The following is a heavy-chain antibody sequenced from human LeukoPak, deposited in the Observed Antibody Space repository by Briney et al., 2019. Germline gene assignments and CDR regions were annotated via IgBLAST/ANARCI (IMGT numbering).Heavy chain of an antibody. Sequence: ASLKVSCKASGYTFNTYGISWVRQAPGQGLEWMGWISGYNDDRNYAQKFQGRVTMTKDTSTSTAYMDLRSLRSDDTAVYYCARDAGYGGYLSLDAFDIWGQGTIVTVSS. V-gene: IGHV1-18*01. D-gene: IGHD4-17*01. CDR2: ISGYNDDR. J-gene: IGHJ3*02. CDR1: GYTFNTYG. CDR3: ARDAGYGGYLSLDAFDI.